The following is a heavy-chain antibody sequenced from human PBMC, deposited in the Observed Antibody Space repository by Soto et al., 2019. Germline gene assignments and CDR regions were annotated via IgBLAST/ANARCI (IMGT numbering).Heavy chain of an antibody. Sequence: SVKVSCKASGGTFSSYAISWVRQAPGQGLEWMGGIIPIFGTANYAQKFQGRVTITADEPTSTAYMELSSLRSEDTAVYYCARRITIFSWFDPWGQGTLVTVSS. D-gene: IGHD3-3*01. CDR2: IIPIFGTA. V-gene: IGHV1-69*13. CDR3: ARRITIFSWFDP. CDR1: GGTFSSYA. J-gene: IGHJ5*02.